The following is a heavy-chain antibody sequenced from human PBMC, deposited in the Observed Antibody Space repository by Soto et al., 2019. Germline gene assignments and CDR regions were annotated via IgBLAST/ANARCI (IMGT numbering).Heavy chain of an antibody. J-gene: IGHJ6*02. D-gene: IGHD6-13*01. CDR1: GFTFSSYA. CDR3: ARQQLVRYYYYGMDV. CDR2: ISGSGGST. V-gene: IGHV3-23*01. Sequence: HPGGSLRLSCAASGFTFSSYAMSWVRQAPGKGLEWVSAISGSGGSTYYADSVKGRFTISRDNSKNTLYLQMNSLRAEDTAVYYCARQQLVRYYYYGMDVWGQGTTVTVSS.